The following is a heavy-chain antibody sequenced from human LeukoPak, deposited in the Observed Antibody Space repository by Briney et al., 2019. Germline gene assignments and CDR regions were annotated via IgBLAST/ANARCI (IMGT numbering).Heavy chain of an antibody. CDR2: ISGSGGST. CDR3: AKARGDGILPLDY. D-gene: IGHD5-18*01. J-gene: IGHJ4*02. Sequence: GGSLRLSCAASAFTFRNYGMSWVRQPPGKGLEWVSAISGSGGSTYYADSVQGRFTISRDNSKNTLYLQMNSLRAEDSAVYYCAKARGDGILPLDYWGQGTLVTVSS. CDR1: AFTFRNYG. V-gene: IGHV3-23*01.